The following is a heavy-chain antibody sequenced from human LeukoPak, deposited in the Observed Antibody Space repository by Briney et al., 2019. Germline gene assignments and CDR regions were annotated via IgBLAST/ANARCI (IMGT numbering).Heavy chain of an antibody. V-gene: IGHV4-59*01. Sequence: SETLSLTCTVSGGSITSCYWSWIRQPPGKGLEWIGYIYHSGTTNYNPSPKSRVTISVDPSKTQFSLRLSSVTAADTAVYYCAQKAPYSPGYSQHWGQGTLVTVSS. CDR2: IYHSGTT. CDR1: GGSITSCY. CDR3: AQKAPYSPGYSQH. J-gene: IGHJ1*01. D-gene: IGHD2-15*01.